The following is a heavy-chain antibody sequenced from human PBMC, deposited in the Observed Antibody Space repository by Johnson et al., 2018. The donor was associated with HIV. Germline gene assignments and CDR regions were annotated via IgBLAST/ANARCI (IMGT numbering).Heavy chain of an antibody. D-gene: IGHD5-12*01. J-gene: IGHJ3*02. CDR1: GFSFSSYG. CDR3: AKDDAYSGYGYDAFDI. CDR2: ISYDGNNE. Sequence: QVQLVESGGGLVKPGGSLRLSCAASGFSFSSYGMHWVRQAPGKGLEWVAVISYDGNNEYYAHSVKGRFTISRDNSKSTLYLQMNSLRAGDTAVYYCAKDDAYSGYGYDAFDIWGQGTMVTVSS. V-gene: IGHV3-30*18.